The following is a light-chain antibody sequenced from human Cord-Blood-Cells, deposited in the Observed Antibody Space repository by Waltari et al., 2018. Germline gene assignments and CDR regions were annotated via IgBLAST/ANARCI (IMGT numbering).Light chain of an antibody. V-gene: IGLV10-54*01. Sequence: QAGLTQPPSVSKGLRQTATLTCTGNSNNVGNQGAAWLQQHQGHPPKLLSYRNNNRPSGISERLSASRSGNTASPTITGLQPEDEADYYCSAWDSSLSAWVFGGGTKLTVL. CDR1: SNNVGNQG. J-gene: IGLJ3*02. CDR2: RNN. CDR3: SAWDSSLSAWV.